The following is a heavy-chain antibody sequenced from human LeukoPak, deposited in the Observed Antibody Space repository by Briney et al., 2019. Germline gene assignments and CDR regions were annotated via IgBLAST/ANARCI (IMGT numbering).Heavy chain of an antibody. D-gene: IGHD6-13*01. J-gene: IGHJ4*02. V-gene: IGHV4-4*07. CDR2: IYSSGST. CDR3: ARGTTAAAGIFDC. CDR1: GGSISSYY. Sequence: PSETLSPTCSVSGGSISSYYWSWVRQPAGKGLEWIGRIYSSGSTNYNPPLNSRVTMSVDTSNNQFSLRLTSVTAADTAVYYCARGTTAAAGIFDCWGQGTLVTVSS.